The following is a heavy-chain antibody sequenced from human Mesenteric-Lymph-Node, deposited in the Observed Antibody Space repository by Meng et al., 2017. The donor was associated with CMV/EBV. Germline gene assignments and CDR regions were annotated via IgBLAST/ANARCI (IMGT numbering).Heavy chain of an antibody. Sequence: SETLSLTCTVSGGSISSSSYYWGWIRQPPGKGLEWIGTMYSSGSTSYYNPSLKSRVTISIDTSKNQFSLKLSFVTAADTAVYYCARDVCDILASRYEYNWFDPWGQGTLVTVSS. CDR2: MYSSGSTS. CDR3: ARDVCDILASRYEYNWFDP. CDR1: GGSISSSSYY. D-gene: IGHD5-12*01. J-gene: IGHJ5*02. V-gene: IGHV4-39*07.